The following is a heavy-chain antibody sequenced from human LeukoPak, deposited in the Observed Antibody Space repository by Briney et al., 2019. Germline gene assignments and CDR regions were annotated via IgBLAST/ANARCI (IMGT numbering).Heavy chain of an antibody. CDR3: ARSQRIAVAGYYFDY. CDR2: INPNSGGT. J-gene: IGHJ4*02. D-gene: IGHD6-19*01. Sequence: ASVKVSCKASGYTFTGYYMHWVRQAPGQGLEWMGWINPNSGGTNYAQKFQGRVTMTRDTSISTAYMELSRLRSDDTAVYYCARSQRIAVAGYYFDYWGQGTLVTVSS. V-gene: IGHV1-2*02. CDR1: GYTFTGYY.